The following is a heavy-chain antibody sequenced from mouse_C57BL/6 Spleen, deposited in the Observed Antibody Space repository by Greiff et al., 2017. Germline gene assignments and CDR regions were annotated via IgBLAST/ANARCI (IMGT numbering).Heavy chain of an antibody. CDR1: GYTFTSYW. D-gene: IGHD1-1*01. V-gene: IGHV1-64*01. Sequence: QVQLQQSGAELVKPGASVKLSCKASGYTFTSYWMHWVKQRPGQGLEWIGMIHPNSGSTNYNEKFKSKATLTVDKSSSTAYMQLSSLTSEDSAVYYCARRDYGDFDYWGQGTTLTVSS. J-gene: IGHJ2*01. CDR3: ARRDYGDFDY. CDR2: IHPNSGST.